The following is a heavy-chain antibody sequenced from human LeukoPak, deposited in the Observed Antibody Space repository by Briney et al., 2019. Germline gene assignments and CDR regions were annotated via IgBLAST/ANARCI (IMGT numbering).Heavy chain of an antibody. J-gene: IGHJ4*02. CDR1: GGSISSSSYY. CDR3: ASRKLGNDY. CDR2: IYHTGST. Sequence: SETLSLTCTVSGGSISSSSYYWGWIRQPPGKGLEWIGYIYHTGSTSYSPSLKSRVTISADTSQNQFSLKLSSVTAADTAVYYCASRKLGNDYWGQGTLVTVSS. V-gene: IGHV4-61*05. D-gene: IGHD7-27*01.